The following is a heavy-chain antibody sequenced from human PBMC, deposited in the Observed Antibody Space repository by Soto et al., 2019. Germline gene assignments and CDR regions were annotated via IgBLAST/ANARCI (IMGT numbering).Heavy chain of an antibody. CDR2: MNPNSGNT. V-gene: IGHV1-8*01. Sequence: ASVKVSCKASGYTFTSYDINWVRQATGQGLEWMGWMNPNSGNTGYAQKFQGRVTMTRNTSISTAYMELSSLRSEDTAVYYCARGVYDFWSGYNSRDYYYYMDVWGKGTTVTVSS. CDR1: GYTFTSYD. D-gene: IGHD3-3*01. J-gene: IGHJ6*03. CDR3: ARGVYDFWSGYNSRDYYYYMDV.